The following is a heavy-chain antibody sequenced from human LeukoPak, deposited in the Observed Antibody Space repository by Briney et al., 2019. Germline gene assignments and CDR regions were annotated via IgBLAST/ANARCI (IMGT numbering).Heavy chain of an antibody. J-gene: IGHJ5*02. D-gene: IGHD6-19*01. Sequence: GGSLRLSCAASGFTFSSYSMNWVRQAPGKGLEWVSYISSSSSTIYYADSVKGRFTISRDNAKNSLYLQMNSLRAEDTAVYYCARDPLNSSGWYDQPYLWGQGTLVTVSS. CDR2: ISSSSSTI. CDR3: ARDPLNSSGWYDQPYL. V-gene: IGHV3-48*04. CDR1: GFTFSSYS.